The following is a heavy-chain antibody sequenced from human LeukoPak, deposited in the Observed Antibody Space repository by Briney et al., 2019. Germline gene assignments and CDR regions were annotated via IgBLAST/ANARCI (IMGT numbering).Heavy chain of an antibody. CDR2: INPNSGGT. Sequence: ASVKVSCKASGYTFTSYGISWVRQAPGQGLEWMGWINPNSGGTNYAQKFQGRVTMTRDTSISTAYMELSRLRSDDTAVYYCARDGGNDEEFDPWGQGTLVTVSS. CDR1: GYTFTSYG. J-gene: IGHJ5*02. D-gene: IGHD4-23*01. V-gene: IGHV1-2*02. CDR3: ARDGGNDEEFDP.